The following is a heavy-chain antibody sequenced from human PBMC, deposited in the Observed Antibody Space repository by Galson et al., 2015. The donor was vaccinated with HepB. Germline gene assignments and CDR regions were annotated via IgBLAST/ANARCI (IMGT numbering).Heavy chain of an antibody. CDR1: GFTVSSNY. D-gene: IGHD6-13*01. V-gene: IGHV3-66*01. CDR2: IYGGGRT. J-gene: IGHJ6*02. Sequence: SLRLSCAASGFTVSSNYMTWVRQAPGKGLEWVSVIYGGGRTHYADSVKGRFTISRDNSKNTLYLQMNSLRGEDTAVYFCARDLSSSWDPHYYYGMDVWGQGTTVTVSS. CDR3: ARDLSSSWDPHYYYGMDV.